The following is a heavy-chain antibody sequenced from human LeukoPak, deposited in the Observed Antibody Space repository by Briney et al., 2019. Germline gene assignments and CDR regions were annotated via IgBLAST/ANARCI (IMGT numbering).Heavy chain of an antibody. D-gene: IGHD3-10*02. Sequence: GGSPRLSCAASGFTFSSYSMNWVRQAPGKGLEWVSSISSSSSYIYYADSVKGRFTISRDSAKNSLYLQTNSLRAEDTAVYYCAELGITMIGGVWGKGTTVTISS. CDR2: ISSSSSYI. CDR3: AELGITMIGGV. CDR1: GFTFSSYS. J-gene: IGHJ6*04. V-gene: IGHV3-21*01.